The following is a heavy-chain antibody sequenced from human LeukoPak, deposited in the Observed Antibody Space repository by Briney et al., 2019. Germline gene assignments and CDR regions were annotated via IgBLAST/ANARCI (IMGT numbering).Heavy chain of an antibody. CDR1: GFTFSSYA. CDR3: AKDRDPYLSYFDY. V-gene: IGHV3-23*01. J-gene: IGHJ4*02. Sequence: QSGGSLRLSCAASGFTFSSYAMSWVRQAPGKGLEWVSVISGSGGSTYYADSVKGRFTISRDNSKNTLYLQMNSLRAEDTAVYYCAKDRDPYLSYFDYWGQGTLVTVSS. CDR2: ISGSGGST.